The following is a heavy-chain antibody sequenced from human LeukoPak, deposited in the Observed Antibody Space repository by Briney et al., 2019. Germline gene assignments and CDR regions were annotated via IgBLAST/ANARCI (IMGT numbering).Heavy chain of an antibody. CDR2: IYNSVTT. CDR1: GGSISNYY. D-gene: IGHD1-1*01. CDR3: ARWNEGLDY. V-gene: IGHV4-59*01. J-gene: IGHJ4*02. Sequence: SETLSLTCTVSGGSISNYYWSWMRQPPGKGLEWVGYIYNSVTTNCNPSFKSRVTISLDTSKNQFSLKLYSVTAADTAVYYCARWNEGLDYWGQGALVTVSS.